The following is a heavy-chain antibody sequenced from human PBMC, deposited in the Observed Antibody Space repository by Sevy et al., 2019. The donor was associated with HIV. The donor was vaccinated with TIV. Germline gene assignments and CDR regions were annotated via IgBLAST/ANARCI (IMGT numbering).Heavy chain of an antibody. CDR3: AREGCSKPHDY. D-gene: IGHD2-2*01. V-gene: IGHV3-23*01. CDR2: FSFGCGKI. CDR1: GFPFSNYA. Sequence: GGSLRLSCAAPGFPFSNYAMSWVSQAPGKGLEWVSTFSFGCGKINYADSVKGRFTISRDNSKNTLYLQMNSLRAEDTALYYCAREGCSKPHDYWGQGTLVTVSS. J-gene: IGHJ4*02.